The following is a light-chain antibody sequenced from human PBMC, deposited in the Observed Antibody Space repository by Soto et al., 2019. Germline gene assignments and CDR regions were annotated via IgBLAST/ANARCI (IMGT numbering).Light chain of an antibody. CDR2: GGH. CDR1: SVCVVSVSL. CDR3: CLYIGATTYV. V-gene: IGLV2-23*01. J-gene: IGLJ1*01. Sequence: QSVVAQAAAVAWAAGQSITIACTGTSVCVVSVSLVSWDQRHPGDAPKVMISGGHRRPSGVPDRFSGSTSVNSASLTISGIQADDEADYYCCLYIGATTYVFGTGNKVTVL.